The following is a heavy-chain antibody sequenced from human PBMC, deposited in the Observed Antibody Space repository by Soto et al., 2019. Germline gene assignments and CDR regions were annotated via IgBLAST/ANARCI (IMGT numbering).Heavy chain of an antibody. Sequence: GASVQVSCKASGYTFTSCGISWVRQAPGQGLEWMGWISAYNGNTNYAQKLQGRVTKTTDTSTSTAYMELRSLRSDDTAVYYCARRYYYYYYGMDVWGPGTTVTVSS. CDR3: ARRYYYYYYGMDV. J-gene: IGHJ6*02. CDR1: GYTFTSCG. CDR2: ISAYNGNT. V-gene: IGHV1-18*01.